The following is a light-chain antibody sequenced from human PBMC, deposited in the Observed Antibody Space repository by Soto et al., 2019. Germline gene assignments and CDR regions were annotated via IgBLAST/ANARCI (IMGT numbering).Light chain of an antibody. CDR2: EGS. CDR3: CSYAGSSPYV. CDR1: SSDVGSYNL. J-gene: IGLJ1*01. V-gene: IGLV2-23*01. Sequence: QSVLTQPASVSGSPGQSITISCTGTSSDVGSYNLVSWYQQHPGKAPKLMIYEGSKRPSGVPNRFSGSKSGNTASLTISGLQAEDEADYYCCSYAGSSPYVFGTGTKVPVL.